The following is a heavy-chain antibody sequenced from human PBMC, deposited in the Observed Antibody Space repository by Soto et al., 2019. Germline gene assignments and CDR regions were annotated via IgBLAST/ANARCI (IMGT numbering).Heavy chain of an antibody. D-gene: IGHD1-26*01. V-gene: IGHV4-30-2*01. CDR2: IYHSGST. CDR3: ARGHWETANWFDP. CDR1: GGSISSGGYS. J-gene: IGHJ5*02. Sequence: SETLSLTCAVSGGSISSGGYSWSWIRQPPGKGLEWIGYIYHSGSTYYNPSLKSRVTISVDRSKNQFSLKLSSVTAADTAVYYCARGHWETANWFDPWGQGTLVTVSS.